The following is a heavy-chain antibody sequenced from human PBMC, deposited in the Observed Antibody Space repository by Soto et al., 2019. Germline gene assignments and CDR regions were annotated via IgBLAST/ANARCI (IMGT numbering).Heavy chain of an antibody. Sequence: ASVKVSCKASGFSFTGYYIHWLRQAPGQGLEWMGWINAHSGGTEYAQKFQGRVTLTRDTSIATAYLTLTSLTSDDTALYYCAKDLARELAYWLDPWGQGTQVTVSS. CDR1: GFSFTGYY. CDR2: INAHSGGT. CDR3: AKDLARELAYWLDP. D-gene: IGHD1-26*01. J-gene: IGHJ5*02. V-gene: IGHV1-2*02.